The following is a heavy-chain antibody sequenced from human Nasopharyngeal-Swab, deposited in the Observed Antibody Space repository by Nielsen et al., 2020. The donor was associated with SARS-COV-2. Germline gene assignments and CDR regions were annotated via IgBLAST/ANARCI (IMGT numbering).Heavy chain of an antibody. Sequence: ESLKISCTVSGGSISSSSYYWGWIRQPPGKGLEWIGSFYYSGSTYYNPSLKSRVTISVDTSKNQFSLKLSSVTAADTAVYYCARHASYYDSSGPFDYWGQGTLVTVSS. CDR2: FYYSGST. V-gene: IGHV4-39*01. CDR3: ARHASYYDSSGPFDY. D-gene: IGHD3-22*01. J-gene: IGHJ4*02. CDR1: GGSISSSSYY.